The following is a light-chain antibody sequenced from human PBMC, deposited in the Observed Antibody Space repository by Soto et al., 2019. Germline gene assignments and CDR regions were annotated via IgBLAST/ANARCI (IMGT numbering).Light chain of an antibody. Sequence: QSVLTQPRSVSGCPGQSVTISCTGTSSDVGGYNYVSWYQQHPGKAPKLMIYDVSKRPSGVPDRFSGSKSGNTASLTISGLQAEDEADYYCCSYAGSYTFEVFGTGTKVTVL. CDR1: SSDVGGYNY. CDR3: CSYAGSYTFEV. V-gene: IGLV2-11*01. CDR2: DVS. J-gene: IGLJ1*01.